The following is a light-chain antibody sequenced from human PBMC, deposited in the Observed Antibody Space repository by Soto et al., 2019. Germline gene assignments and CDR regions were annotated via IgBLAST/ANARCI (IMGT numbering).Light chain of an antibody. Sequence: EIVLTQSPATLSLSPVERASLSCRASQSVSSYLACYQQKPGQAPRLLIYDASNRATGIPARFSGSGSGTDFTLTIRSLEPEDFAIYYCQQRANWPLTTFGHGPRLEIK. V-gene: IGKV3-11*01. CDR1: QSVSSY. CDR2: DAS. J-gene: IGKJ5*01. CDR3: QQRANWPLTT.